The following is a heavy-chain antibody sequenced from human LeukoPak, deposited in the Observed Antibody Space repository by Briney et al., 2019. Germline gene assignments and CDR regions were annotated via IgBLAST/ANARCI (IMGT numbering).Heavy chain of an antibody. CDR3: ARVRPGSNGSYYRTS. V-gene: IGHV3-11*04. CDR1: GFPFSDFH. CDR2: ITSGGGFK. Sequence: PGGSLRLSCVGAGFPFSDFHMSWIRQAPGKGLEWVSYITSGGGFKYYADSVKGRFSISRDDSKNSVFLQMNSLRVEDTAVYYCARVRPGSNGSYYRTSWGQGTLVTVSS. J-gene: IGHJ4*02. D-gene: IGHD3-10*01.